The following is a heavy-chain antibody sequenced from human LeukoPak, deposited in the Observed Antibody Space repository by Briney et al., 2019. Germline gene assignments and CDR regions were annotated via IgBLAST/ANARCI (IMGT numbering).Heavy chain of an antibody. Sequence: SETLSLTCAVYGGSFSGYYWSWIRQPPGKGLEWIGEINHSGSTNYNPSLKSRVTISVDTSKNQFSLKLSSVTAADTAVYHCARGGITSKGYWGQGTLVTVSS. D-gene: IGHD3-10*01. V-gene: IGHV4-34*01. CDR2: INHSGST. CDR3: ARGGITSKGY. J-gene: IGHJ4*02. CDR1: GGSFSGYY.